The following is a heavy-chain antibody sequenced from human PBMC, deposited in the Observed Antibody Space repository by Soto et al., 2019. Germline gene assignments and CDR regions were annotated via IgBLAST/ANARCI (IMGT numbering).Heavy chain of an antibody. D-gene: IGHD2-8*01. Sequence: EVQLLESGGGLVQPGGSLRLSCAASGFTFSSYAMSWVRQAPGKGLEWVSAISGSGGSTYYADSVKGRFTISRDNSKNTLYLQMNNLRAEDTAVYYCATSITAGCTNGVCSTYWYFDLWGRGTLVTVSS. CDR3: ATSITAGCTNGVCSTYWYFDL. CDR2: ISGSGGST. V-gene: IGHV3-23*01. J-gene: IGHJ2*01. CDR1: GFTFSSYA.